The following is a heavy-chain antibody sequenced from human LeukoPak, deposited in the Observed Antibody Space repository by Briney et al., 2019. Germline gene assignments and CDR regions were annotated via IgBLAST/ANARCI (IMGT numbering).Heavy chain of an antibody. CDR1: GFTFSSYS. J-gene: IGHJ4*02. CDR2: LRDSDGST. D-gene: IGHD6-13*01. V-gene: IGHV3-23*01. Sequence: GGSLRLSCAASGFTFSSYSMSWVRQAPGKGLEWVSALRDSDGSTYYVDSVKGRFTISRDNSKNTLYLQMNSLRAEDTAVYYCARETAAAGFDYWGQGTLVTVSS. CDR3: ARETAAAGFDY.